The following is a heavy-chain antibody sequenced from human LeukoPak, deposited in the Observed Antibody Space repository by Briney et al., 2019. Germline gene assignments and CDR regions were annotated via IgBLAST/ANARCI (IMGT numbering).Heavy chain of an antibody. CDR2: IYYSGST. CDR3: ARDTLGVAAAGREYNWFDP. Sequence: SETLSLTCTVSGGSISSYYWSWIRQPPGKGLEWIGYIYYSGSTNYNPSLKSRVTISVDTSKNQFSLKLSSVTAADTAVYYCARDTLGVAAAGREYNWFDPWGQGTLVTVSS. CDR1: GGSISSYY. J-gene: IGHJ5*02. D-gene: IGHD6-13*01. V-gene: IGHV4-59*01.